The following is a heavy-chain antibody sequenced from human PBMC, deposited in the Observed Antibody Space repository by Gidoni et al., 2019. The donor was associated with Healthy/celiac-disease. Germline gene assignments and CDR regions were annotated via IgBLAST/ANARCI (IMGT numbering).Heavy chain of an antibody. CDR2: ISYDGSNK. CDR1: GFTFSSYG. J-gene: IGHJ4*02. Sequence: QVQLVESGGGVVQPGRSLRLSCAASGFTFSSYGMHWVRQAPGKGLEWVAVISYDGSNKYYADSVKGRFTISRDNSKNTLYLQMNSLRAEDTAVYYCAKTVDIVATNLDYWGQGTLVTVSS. D-gene: IGHD5-12*01. V-gene: IGHV3-30*18. CDR3: AKTVDIVATNLDY.